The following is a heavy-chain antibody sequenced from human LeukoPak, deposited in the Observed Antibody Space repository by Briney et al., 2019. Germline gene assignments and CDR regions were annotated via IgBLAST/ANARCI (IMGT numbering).Heavy chain of an antibody. CDR1: GFTFSSYG. V-gene: IGHV3-33*01. CDR2: IWYDGSNK. CDR3: ARARYFDRRGYFDY. D-gene: IGHD3-9*01. Sequence: GRSLRLSCAASGFTFSSYGMHWVRQAPGKGLEWVAVIWYDGSNKYYADSVKGRFTISRDNSKNTLYLRMNSLRAEDTAVYYCARARYFDRRGYFDYWGQGTLVTVSS. J-gene: IGHJ4*02.